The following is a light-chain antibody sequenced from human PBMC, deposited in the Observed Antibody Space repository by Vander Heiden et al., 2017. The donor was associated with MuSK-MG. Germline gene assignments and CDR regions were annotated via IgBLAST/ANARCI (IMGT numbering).Light chain of an antibody. J-gene: IGKJ1*01. CDR1: QSINSH. Sequence: DIQMTQSPSSLSASVGDRVTITCRASQSINSHLNWCQQKPGKAPKLLIYAASSFQSGVPSRFSGSGSGTDFTLTISSLQPEDFATYYCQQSYSTPWTFGQGTKVEIK. CDR2: AAS. CDR3: QQSYSTPWT. V-gene: IGKV1-39*01.